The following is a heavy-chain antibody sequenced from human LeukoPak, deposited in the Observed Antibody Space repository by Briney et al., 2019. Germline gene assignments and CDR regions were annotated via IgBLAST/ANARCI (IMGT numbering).Heavy chain of an antibody. J-gene: IGHJ5*02. CDR1: GYSISSGYY. CDR3: AREGGDDYRSYNWFDP. D-gene: IGHD4-11*01. Sequence: SETLSLTCTVSGYSISSGYYWGWIRQPPGKGLEWIGSIYHSGSTYYNPSLESRVTISVDTSKNQFSLKLSSVTAADTAVYYCAREGGDDYRSYNWFDPWGQGTLVTVSS. V-gene: IGHV4-38-2*02. CDR2: IYHSGST.